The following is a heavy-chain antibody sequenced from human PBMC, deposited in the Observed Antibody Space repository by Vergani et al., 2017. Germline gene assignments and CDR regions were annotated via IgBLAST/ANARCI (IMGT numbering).Heavy chain of an antibody. J-gene: IGHJ5*02. Sequence: QVQLVQSGAEVKKPGSSVKVSCKASGGTFSSYAISWVRQAPGQGLEWMGRIIPIFGTANYAQKFQGRVTITADESTSTAYMELSSLRSEDTAVYYCAIGGYCSSTSCYDIGNWFDPWGQGTLVTVSS. CDR2: IIPIFGTA. V-gene: IGHV1-69*18. CDR3: AIGGYCSSTSCYDIGNWFDP. CDR1: GGTFSSYA. D-gene: IGHD2-2*01.